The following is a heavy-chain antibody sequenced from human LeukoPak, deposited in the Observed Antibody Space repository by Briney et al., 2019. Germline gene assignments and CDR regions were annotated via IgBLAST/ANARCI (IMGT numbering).Heavy chain of an antibody. D-gene: IGHD1-26*01. CDR2: IYYSGST. V-gene: IGHV4-59*01. CDR3: ARALGARFDY. CDR1: GGSISSYY. J-gene: IGHJ4*02. Sequence: SETLSLTCTVSGGSISSYYRSWIRQPPGKGLEWIGYIYYSGSTNYNPSLKSRVTISVDTSKNQFSLKLSSVTAADTAVYYCARALGARFDYWGQGTLVTVSS.